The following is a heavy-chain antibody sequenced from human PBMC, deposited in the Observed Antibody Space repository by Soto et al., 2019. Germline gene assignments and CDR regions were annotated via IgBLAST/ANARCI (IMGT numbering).Heavy chain of an antibody. Sequence: ASVKVSCKASGYTFSGFYMHWVRQAPGQGLEWMGWINPNSGGTKSAEKFQGRVTMTRDTSISTAYMELSGLTSDDTAVYYCASAAVTGTAGLDFWGQGTQVTVSS. CDR1: GYTFSGFY. D-gene: IGHD6-19*01. CDR2: INPNSGGT. V-gene: IGHV1-2*02. J-gene: IGHJ4*02. CDR3: ASAAVTGTAGLDF.